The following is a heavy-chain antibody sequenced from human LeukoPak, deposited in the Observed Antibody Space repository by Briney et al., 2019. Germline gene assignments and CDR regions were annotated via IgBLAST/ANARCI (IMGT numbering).Heavy chain of an antibody. V-gene: IGHV4-59*01. CDR2: IYYSGST. CDR1: GGSISSYY. CDR3: ARSMVRGVIFFGY. J-gene: IGHJ4*02. Sequence: SETLSLTCTVSGGSISSYYWSWIRQPPGKGLEWIGYIYYSGSTNYNPSLKSRVTISVDTSKNQFSLKLSSVTAADTAVYYCARSMVRGVIFFGYWGQGILVTVSS. D-gene: IGHD3-10*01.